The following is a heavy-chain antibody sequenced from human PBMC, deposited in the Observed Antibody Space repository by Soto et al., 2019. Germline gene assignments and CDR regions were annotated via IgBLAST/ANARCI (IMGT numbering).Heavy chain of an antibody. CDR2: MNPNTGGA. CDR1: GYTFADFY. J-gene: IGHJ4*02. D-gene: IGHD3-3*01. CDR3: ATSTYDYFCSCSF. V-gene: IGHV1-2*02. Sequence: QVQLVQSGAELKKPGASVRVSCKTSGYTFADFYIHWVRQAPGQGFEWMGWMNPNTGGAVYAQKFLGKVVMTRATSISTAYIELSRRSFNDTAVYCCATSTYDYFCSCSFCGQGTLVPVCS.